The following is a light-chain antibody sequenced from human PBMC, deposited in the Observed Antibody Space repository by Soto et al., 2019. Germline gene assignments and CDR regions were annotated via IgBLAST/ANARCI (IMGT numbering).Light chain of an antibody. Sequence: QSVLTQPASVSGSPGQSITISCTGTSSDVGSYNLVSWYQQHPGKAPKLMIYEGSKRPSGVSNRFSGSKSGNTASLTISGLQAEDGADYYCCSYAGSSTLVCGGGTKLTVL. CDR1: SSDVGSYNL. V-gene: IGLV2-23*01. J-gene: IGLJ2*01. CDR2: EGS. CDR3: CSYAGSSTLV.